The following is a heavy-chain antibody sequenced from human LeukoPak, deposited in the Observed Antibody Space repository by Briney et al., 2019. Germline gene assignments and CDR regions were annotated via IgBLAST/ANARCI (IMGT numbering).Heavy chain of an antibody. CDR1: GGSISIYY. CDR2: IYTSGTT. CDR3: ARFSSIAAAFDY. D-gene: IGHD6-13*01. J-gene: IGHJ4*02. V-gene: IGHV4-4*07. Sequence: PSETLSLTCTVSGGSISIYYWSWIWQPAGKGLEWIGRIYTSGTTHYNPSLKSRVTMSVDTSKNQFSLNLSSVTAADTAVYYCARFSSIAAAFDYWGQGTLVTVSS.